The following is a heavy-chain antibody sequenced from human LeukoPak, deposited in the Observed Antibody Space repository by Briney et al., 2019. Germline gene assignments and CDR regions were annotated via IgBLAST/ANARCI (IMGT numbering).Heavy chain of an antibody. CDR2: ISGSGGTT. CDR1: GFIFSSYD. Sequence: GGYLRLSCAASGFIFSSYDMTWVRQAPGKGLEWVSGISGSGGTTYDADSVKGRFTISRDNSKNTLYLQMNSLRAEDTAVYYCAKESGSGWYDFDYWGQGTLVTVSS. J-gene: IGHJ4*02. D-gene: IGHD6-19*01. V-gene: IGHV3-23*01. CDR3: AKESGSGWYDFDY.